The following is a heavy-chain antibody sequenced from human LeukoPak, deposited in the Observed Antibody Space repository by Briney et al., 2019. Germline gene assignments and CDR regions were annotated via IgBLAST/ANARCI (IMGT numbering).Heavy chain of an antibody. V-gene: IGHV3-23*01. CDR2: ISGSGGST. CDR3: AKAALMTLYVTYYFDY. J-gene: IGHJ4*02. Sequence: GGSLRLSCAASGFTFSSYAMSWVRQAPGKGLEWVSAISGSGGSTYYADSVKGRFTISRDNSKNTLYLQMNSLRAEDTAVYYCAKAALMTLYVTYYFDYWDQGTLVTVSS. D-gene: IGHD3-10*02. CDR1: GFTFSSYA.